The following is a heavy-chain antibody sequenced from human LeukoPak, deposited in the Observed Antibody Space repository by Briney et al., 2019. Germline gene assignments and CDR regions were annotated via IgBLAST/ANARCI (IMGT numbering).Heavy chain of an antibody. CDR2: ISPDGGGK. J-gene: IGHJ6*02. D-gene: IGHD3-3*01. CDR3: ARDEWLGYYGMDV. Sequence: GGSLGLSCAASGFTFSTYWMSWVRQAPGKGLEWVANISPDGGGKYYADSVKGRFTISRDNAGNSVYLQMHSLRVEDTAVYYCARDEWLGYYGMDVWGQGTAVTVSS. CDR1: GFTFSTYW. V-gene: IGHV3-7*01.